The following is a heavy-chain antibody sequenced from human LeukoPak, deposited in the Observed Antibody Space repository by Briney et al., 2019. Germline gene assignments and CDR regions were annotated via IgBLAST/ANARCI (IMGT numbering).Heavy chain of an antibody. CDR2: INHSGST. D-gene: IGHD2-15*01. Sequence: SETLSLTCAVYGGSFSGYYWSLIRQPPGKGLEWIGEINHSGSTNYNPSLKSRVTISVDTSKNQFSLKLSSVTAADTAVYYCSREDAALSYYFDYWGQGTLVTVSS. J-gene: IGHJ4*02. CDR1: GGSFSGYY. V-gene: IGHV4-34*01. CDR3: SREDAALSYYFDY.